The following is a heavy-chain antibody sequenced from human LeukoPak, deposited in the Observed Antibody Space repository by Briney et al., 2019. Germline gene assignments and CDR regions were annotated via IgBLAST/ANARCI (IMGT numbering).Heavy chain of an antibody. V-gene: IGHV4-38-2*01. CDR1: GYSISSGYY. J-gene: IGHJ6*04. CDR3: ARHNYVPAAMVDV. CDR2: IYHSGST. D-gene: IGHD2-2*01. Sequence: PSETLSLTCAVSGYSISSGYYWGWIRQPPGKGLEWIGSIYHSGSTYYNPSLKSRVTISVDTSKNQFSLKLSSVTAADTAVYYCARHNYVPAAMVDVWGKGTTATVSS.